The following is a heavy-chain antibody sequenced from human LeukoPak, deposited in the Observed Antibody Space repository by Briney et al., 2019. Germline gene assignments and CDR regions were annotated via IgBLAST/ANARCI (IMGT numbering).Heavy chain of an antibody. CDR2: IGAWIHGT. J-gene: IGHJ3*02. Sequence: PGGSLRLSCAASGFSFKDYAMSWVRQTPGKGLEWVSSIGAWIHGTHYADSVTGRFTISRDNSKKTLYLQMNSLRADDTAVYYYAKGKINYDGAFDIWGRGTLVTVSS. CDR1: GFSFKDYA. D-gene: IGHD3-22*01. V-gene: IGHV3-23*01. CDR3: AKGKINYDGAFDI.